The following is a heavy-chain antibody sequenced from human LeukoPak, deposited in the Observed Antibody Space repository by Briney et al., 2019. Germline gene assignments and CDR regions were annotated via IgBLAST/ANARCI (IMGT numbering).Heavy chain of an antibody. CDR2: CIPIFGTA. CDR3: ARGPNDYGDYPLWY. D-gene: IGHD4-17*01. Sequence: SVKLSYKASGRTGSSYAISWVRRSPGQRPEWRGGCIPIFGTANYAQKYQPRITITADPSTRPANMDLSNLRSEDTAVYYCARGPNDYGDYPLWYWGQGTLVTVSS. J-gene: IGHJ4*02. CDR1: GRTGSSYA. V-gene: IGHV1-69*13.